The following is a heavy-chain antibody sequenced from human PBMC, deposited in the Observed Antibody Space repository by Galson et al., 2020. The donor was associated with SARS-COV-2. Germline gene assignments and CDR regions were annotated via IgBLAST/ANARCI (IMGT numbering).Heavy chain of an antibody. V-gene: IGHV3-23*01. J-gene: IGHJ6*02. D-gene: IGHD1-26*01. CDR2: ISASGDDT. Sequence: GESLKISCAASGFTFSIYSMNWVRQAPGKGLECVSGISASGDDTYYADSVKGRFTISRDNSKNTLYLQMNSLRAEDTAVFYCAKALLGGRYFDYYYYGMDVWGQGNTVTVSS. CDR1: GFTFSIYS. CDR3: AKALLGGRYFDYYYYGMDV.